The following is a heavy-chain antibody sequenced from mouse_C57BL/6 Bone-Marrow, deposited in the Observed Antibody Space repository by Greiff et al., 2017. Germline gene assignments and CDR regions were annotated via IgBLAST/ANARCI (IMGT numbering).Heavy chain of an antibody. Sequence: QVQLQQSGAELARPGASVKLSCKASGYTFTSYGISWVQQRTGQGLEWIGEIYPRSGTTYYTEKFKGKATLTADKSSSTAYMELRSLTSEDSAVYLCARRLRRWCYCDYWGQGTTLTVSS. CDR2: IYPRSGTT. CDR3: ARRLRRWCYCDY. J-gene: IGHJ2*01. CDR1: GYTFTSYG. V-gene: IGHV1-81*01. D-gene: IGHD1-2*01.